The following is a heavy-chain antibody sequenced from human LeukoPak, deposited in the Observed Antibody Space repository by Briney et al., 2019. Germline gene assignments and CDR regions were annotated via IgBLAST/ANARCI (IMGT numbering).Heavy chain of an antibody. J-gene: IGHJ5*02. CDR2: IIASFGTA. CDR1: GGTLSRYA. Sequence: ASVKVSCKASGGTLSRYAISWVRQAPGQGLEWMGGIIASFGTANYAQKFQGRVTISADESSGTAYMELSSLRSEDTAVYYCARVRGGENWFDPWGQGTLVTVSS. CDR3: ARVRGGENWFDP. D-gene: IGHD2-21*01. V-gene: IGHV1-69*13.